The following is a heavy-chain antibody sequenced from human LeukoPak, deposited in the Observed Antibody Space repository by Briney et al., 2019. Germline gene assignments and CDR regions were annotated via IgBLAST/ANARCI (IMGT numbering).Heavy chain of an antibody. V-gene: IGHV4-59*01. D-gene: IGHD3-16*01. CDR1: GGSINNYY. CDR2: IYYSGST. J-gene: IGHJ3*02. CDR3: ARGRDNYVWGSYAFAI. Sequence: SETLSLTCTVSGGSINNYYWSWIRQPPGKGLEWIGYIYYSGSTNYNPSLKSRVTISVDTSKNQFSLKLSSVTAADTAVYYCARGRDNYVWGSYAFAIWGQGTMVTVSS.